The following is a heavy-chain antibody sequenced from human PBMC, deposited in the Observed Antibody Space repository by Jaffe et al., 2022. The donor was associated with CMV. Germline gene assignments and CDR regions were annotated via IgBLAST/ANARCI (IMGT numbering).Heavy chain of an antibody. CDR3: ARELGYCSSTSCYMFDP. J-gene: IGHJ5*02. V-gene: IGHV1-2*02. D-gene: IGHD2-2*02. CDR1: GYTFTGYY. CDR2: INPNSGGT. Sequence: QVQLVQSGAEVKKPGASVKVSCKASGYTFTGYYMHWVRQAPGQGLEWMGWINPNSGGTNYAQKFQGRVTMTRDTSISTAYMELSRLRSDDTAVYYCARELGYCSSTSCYMFDPWGQGTLVTVSS.